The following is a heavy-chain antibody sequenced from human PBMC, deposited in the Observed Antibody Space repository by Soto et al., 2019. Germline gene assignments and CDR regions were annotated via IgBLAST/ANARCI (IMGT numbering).Heavy chain of an antibody. D-gene: IGHD1-26*01. Sequence: SVKVSCKASGGTFSSYAISWVRQAPGQGLEWMGGIIPIFGTANYAQKFQGRVTITADESTSTAYMELSSLRSEDTAVYYCARSIGIVGATVWFDPWGQGTLVTVSS. CDR2: IIPIFGTA. CDR1: GGTFSSYA. V-gene: IGHV1-69*13. CDR3: ARSIGIVGATVWFDP. J-gene: IGHJ5*02.